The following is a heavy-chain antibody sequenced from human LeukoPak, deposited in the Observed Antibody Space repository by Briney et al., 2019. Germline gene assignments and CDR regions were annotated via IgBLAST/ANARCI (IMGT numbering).Heavy chain of an antibody. CDR2: IIPIFGTA. D-gene: IGHD5-12*01. CDR3: ARDMGGYVGQNWFDP. V-gene: IGHV1-69*05. CDR1: GGTFSSYA. Sequence: SVKVSCKASGGTFSSYAISWVRQAPGQGLEWMGGIIPIFGTANYAQKFQGRVTITTDESTSTAYMELSSLRSEDTAVYYCARDMGGYVGQNWFDPWGQGTLVTVSS. J-gene: IGHJ5*02.